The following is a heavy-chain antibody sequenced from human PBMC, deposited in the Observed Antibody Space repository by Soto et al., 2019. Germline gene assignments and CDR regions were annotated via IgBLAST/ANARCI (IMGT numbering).Heavy chain of an antibody. J-gene: IGHJ3*02. V-gene: IGHV3-21*01. Sequence: GGSLRLSCAPSGFTFSSYSMNWVRQAPGKWLGWVSSISSSSSYIYYADSVKGRFTISRDNAKNSLYLQMNSLRAEDTAVYYCARDIQWLGAFDIWGQGTMVTVSS. CDR1: GFTFSSYS. CDR3: ARDIQWLGAFDI. D-gene: IGHD6-19*01. CDR2: ISSSSSYI.